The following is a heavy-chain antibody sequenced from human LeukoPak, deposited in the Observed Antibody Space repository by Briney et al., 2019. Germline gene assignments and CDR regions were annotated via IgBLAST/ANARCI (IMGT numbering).Heavy chain of an antibody. J-gene: IGHJ6*03. Sequence: GGXLRLSCAASGFTFNNNYMIWVRQAPGKGLEGVSLIYSGGSTYYSDSVRGRFTISRDNSKNTRYLTMNRRRAEDTAVYYCARVEGDYYYYYYMDVRGKGTTVTVSS. CDR2: IYSGGST. V-gene: IGHV3-53*01. CDR1: GFTFNNNY. D-gene: IGHD2-21*02. CDR3: ARVEGDYYYYYYMDV.